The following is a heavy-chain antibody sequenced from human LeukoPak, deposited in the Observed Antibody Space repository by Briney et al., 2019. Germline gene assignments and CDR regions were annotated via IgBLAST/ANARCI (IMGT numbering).Heavy chain of an antibody. D-gene: IGHD4-17*01. Sequence: SETLSLTRTVSGGSISYYYWSWIRQSPGKGLEWIGHIYYSGTTNYNPSLKSRVTISVDTSKNQFSLQLRSVTAADTAVYYCAREDPQTTVPEGMDVWGQGTTVTVSS. CDR1: GGSISYYY. CDR2: IYYSGTT. CDR3: AREDPQTTVPEGMDV. V-gene: IGHV4-59*01. J-gene: IGHJ6*02.